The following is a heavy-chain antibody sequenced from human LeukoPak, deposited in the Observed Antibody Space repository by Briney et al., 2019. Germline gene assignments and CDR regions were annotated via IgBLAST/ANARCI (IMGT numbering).Heavy chain of an antibody. CDR2: ITAYNDNT. CDR1: GYTFTSYG. J-gene: IGHJ4*02. V-gene: IGHV1-18*01. CDR3: ARAPRAQWLLRGRESDC. D-gene: IGHD6-19*01. Sequence: ASVKVSCKASGYTFTSYGISWARQAPGQGLEWMGWITAYNDNTNYAQKLQGRITMTTDTSTSTAYMELRSLRSDDTAVYYCARAPRAQWLLRGRESDCWGQGTLVTVSS.